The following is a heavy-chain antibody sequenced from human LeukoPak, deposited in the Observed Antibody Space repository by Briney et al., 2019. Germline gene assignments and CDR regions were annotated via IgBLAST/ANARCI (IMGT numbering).Heavy chain of an antibody. Sequence: GRSLRLSCAASGFNFDDYAMHWVRHPPGKGLEWGSGISWNSANICYADSVKGRFTISRDNAKNSLYLQMNSLRDEDSAFYYCATVAGSSLSRNYFDPWGQGTLVTVSS. D-gene: IGHD6-6*01. CDR2: ISWNSANI. CDR3: ATVAGSSLSRNYFDP. CDR1: GFNFDDYA. J-gene: IGHJ5*02. V-gene: IGHV3-9*01.